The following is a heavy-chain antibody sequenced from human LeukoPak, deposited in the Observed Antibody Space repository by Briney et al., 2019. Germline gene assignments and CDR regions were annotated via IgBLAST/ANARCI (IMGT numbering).Heavy chain of an antibody. J-gene: IGHJ3*02. Sequence: GGSLRLSCAASGFTFSSYGMHWVRQAPGKGLEWVAVIWYDGSNKYYADSVKGRFTISRDNSKNTLYLQMNSLRAEDTAVYYCARGRDLWSGPYHDAFDIWGQGTMVTVSS. CDR2: IWYDGSNK. D-gene: IGHD3-3*01. CDR1: GFTFSSYG. V-gene: IGHV3-33*01. CDR3: ARGRDLWSGPYHDAFDI.